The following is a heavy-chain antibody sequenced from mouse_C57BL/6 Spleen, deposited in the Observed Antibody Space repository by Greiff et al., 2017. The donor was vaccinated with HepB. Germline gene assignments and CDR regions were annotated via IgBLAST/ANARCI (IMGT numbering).Heavy chain of an antibody. CDR1: GYTFTDYY. J-gene: IGHJ3*01. D-gene: IGHD2-4*01. CDR2: INHNNGGT. V-gene: IGHV1-26*01. CDR3: ALPIDYDGWFAY. Sequence: EVQLQQSGPELVKPGASVKISCKASGYTFTDYYMNWVKQSQGKSLEWIGDINHNNGGTSYNQKFKGKATLTVDKSSSTAYMELRSLTSEDSAVYYCALPIDYDGWFAYWGQGTLVTVSS.